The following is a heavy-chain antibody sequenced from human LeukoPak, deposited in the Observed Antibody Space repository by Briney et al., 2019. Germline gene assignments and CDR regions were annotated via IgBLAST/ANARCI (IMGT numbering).Heavy chain of an antibody. D-gene: IGHD3-3*01. V-gene: IGHV3-7*05. CDR2: IKQDGSEK. J-gene: IGHJ4*02. Sequence: GGSLRLSCAASGLTFSSYWMCWVRQAPGKGLEWVANIKQDGSEKYYVDSVKGRFTISRDNAKNSLYLQMNSLRAEDTAVYYCARDYGGITIFGVVIMTRYFDYWGQGTLVTVSS. CDR3: ARDYGGITIFGVVIMTRYFDY. CDR1: GLTFSSYW.